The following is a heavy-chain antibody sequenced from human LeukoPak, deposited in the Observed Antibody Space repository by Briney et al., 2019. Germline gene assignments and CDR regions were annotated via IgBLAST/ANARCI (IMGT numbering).Heavy chain of an antibody. D-gene: IGHD1-1*01. J-gene: IGHJ3*02. V-gene: IGHV6-1*01. CDR1: GDSVSSNSDT. CDR3: ARDGAATTDAFDI. Sequence: SQTLSLTCAISGDSVSSNSDTWSWIRQSPSRGLEWLGRAYHRSKWYNDYAVSVKSRITINPDTSKNQFSLRLNSVTPEDTAVYYCARDGAATTDAFDIWGQGTMVTVSS. CDR2: AYHRSKWYN.